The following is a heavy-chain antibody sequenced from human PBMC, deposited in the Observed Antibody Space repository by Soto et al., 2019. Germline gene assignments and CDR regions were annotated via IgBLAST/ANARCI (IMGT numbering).Heavy chain of an antibody. J-gene: IGHJ6*02. D-gene: IGHD6-6*01. Sequence: GASVKVSCKASGYNFTGYYMHWVRQAPGQGRDWRGGTNPNSGGTNYAQKFQGWVTMTRDTSISTAYMEPSRLRSDDTAVYYCARDLIAARPGYYYGMDVWGQGTTVTVSS. V-gene: IGHV1-2*04. CDR2: TNPNSGGT. CDR1: GYNFTGYY. CDR3: ARDLIAARPGYYYGMDV.